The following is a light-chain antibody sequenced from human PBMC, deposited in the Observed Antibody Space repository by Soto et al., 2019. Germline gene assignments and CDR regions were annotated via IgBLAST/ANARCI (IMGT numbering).Light chain of an antibody. CDR1: QSIKNW. CDR3: QQYNSYSQFT. V-gene: IGKV1-5*03. Sequence: DIQMTQSPSTLSASVGDRVTITCRASQSIKNWLAWYQQKPGEAPKLLIYKASTLESGAPSRFSGSGSGTEFTPTISCLQPDDVATYHCQQYNSYSQFTFGPGTKVDIK. CDR2: KAS. J-gene: IGKJ3*01.